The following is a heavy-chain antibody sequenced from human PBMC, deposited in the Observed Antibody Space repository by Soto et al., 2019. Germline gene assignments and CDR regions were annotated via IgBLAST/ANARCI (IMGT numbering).Heavy chain of an antibody. Sequence: PGGSLRLSCSASGFTFSEYSMHWVRQAPGKGLEYVSTISSDGDITYYADSVKGRFTISRDNSKNTLYLQMNSMRPEDTAVYYCVNFSTFYDISPCSFSSNFFDPWGQGTLVTVSS. CDR3: VNFSTFYDISPCSFSSNFFDP. CDR1: GFTFSEYS. CDR2: ISSDGDIT. V-gene: IGHV3-64D*06. J-gene: IGHJ5*02. D-gene: IGHD3-9*01.